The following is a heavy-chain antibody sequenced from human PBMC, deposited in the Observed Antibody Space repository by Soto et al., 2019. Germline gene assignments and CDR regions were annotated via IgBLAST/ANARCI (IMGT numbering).Heavy chain of an antibody. CDR3: AREMTTRGMDV. D-gene: IGHD1-1*01. J-gene: IGHJ6*02. Sequence: QVQLVQSGAEVKKPGASVKVSCKASGYTFTSYDINWVRQATGQGLEWMGWMNPNSGNTGYAQKVQGRVTMTRNTSISTAYMEPSSLRSEETAVYNCAREMTTRGMDVGGQGTTVTVSS. V-gene: IGHV1-8*01. CDR1: GYTFTSYD. CDR2: MNPNSGNT.